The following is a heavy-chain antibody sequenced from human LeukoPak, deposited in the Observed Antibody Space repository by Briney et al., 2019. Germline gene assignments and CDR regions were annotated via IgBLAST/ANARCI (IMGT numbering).Heavy chain of an antibody. CDR3: ARGQASIDARRGDYYYMGV. D-gene: IGHD6-6*01. Sequence: GGSLRLSCAASGFTFSSYWMSWVRQAPGKGLEWVANIKQGGSEIYYVDSVKGRFTISRDSAKNSLYLQMNSLRDEDTAVYLCARGQASIDARRGDYYYMGVWGKGTTVTVS. V-gene: IGHV3-7*04. CDR1: GFTFSSYW. J-gene: IGHJ6*03. CDR2: IKQGGSEI.